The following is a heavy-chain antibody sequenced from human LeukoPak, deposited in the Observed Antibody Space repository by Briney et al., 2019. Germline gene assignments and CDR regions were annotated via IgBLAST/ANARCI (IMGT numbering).Heavy chain of an antibody. CDR2: INSDGSST. CDR1: GFTFSRYW. V-gene: IGHV3-74*01. Sequence: GGSLRLSCAASGFTFSRYWMHWVRQAPGKGLVWVSRINSDGSSTSYADSVKGRFTISSDTARNTLYLQMNSLRAEDTAVYYCARDLAPTGVDYWGQGTLVTVSS. J-gene: IGHJ4*02. D-gene: IGHD1-14*01. CDR3: ARDLAPTGVDY.